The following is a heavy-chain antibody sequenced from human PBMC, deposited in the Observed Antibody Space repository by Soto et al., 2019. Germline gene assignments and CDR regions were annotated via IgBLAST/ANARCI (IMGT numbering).Heavy chain of an antibody. CDR3: AAVQGGGTTFHF. J-gene: IGHJ4*02. Sequence: SVKVSWNAVGLALTNAAGGWVRQARGQRLEWIGWIVVGSGRTDYAQKFQERLTITRDMSTTTAYMELSSLRLEDTAVYYCAAVQGGGTTFHFWGQGTLVTVSS. V-gene: IGHV1-58*01. D-gene: IGHD1-7*01. CDR1: GLALTNAA. CDR2: IVVGSGRT.